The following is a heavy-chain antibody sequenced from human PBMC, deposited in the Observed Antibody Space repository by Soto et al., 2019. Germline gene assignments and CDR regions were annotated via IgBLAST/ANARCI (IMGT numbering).Heavy chain of an antibody. V-gene: IGHV4-59*11. CDR1: GPSISSHY. D-gene: IGHD6-19*01. CDR2: IHHTGST. Sequence: ASETLSLTCTVSGPSISSHYWSWIRQPPGKGLEWIGYIHHTGSTRYNSSLKSRVTISFNTSKNQFSLKLGSVTAADTAVYYCARDLEAVAGWLDAFDIWGQGTMVTVS. J-gene: IGHJ3*02. CDR3: ARDLEAVAGWLDAFDI.